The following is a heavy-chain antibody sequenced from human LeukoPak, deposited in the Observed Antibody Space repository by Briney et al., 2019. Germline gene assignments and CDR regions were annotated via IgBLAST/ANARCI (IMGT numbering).Heavy chain of an antibody. CDR3: ARGIAAAGVKTLDY. CDR1: GFTFSSYG. V-gene: IGHV3-13*04. Sequence: GRSLRLSCAASGFTFSSYGMHWVRQATGKGLEWVSVIGTAGDTYYPGSVKGRFTISRENAKNSLYLQMNSLRAGDTAVYYCARGIAAAGVKTLDYWGQGTLVTVSS. CDR2: IGTAGDT. D-gene: IGHD6-13*01. J-gene: IGHJ4*02.